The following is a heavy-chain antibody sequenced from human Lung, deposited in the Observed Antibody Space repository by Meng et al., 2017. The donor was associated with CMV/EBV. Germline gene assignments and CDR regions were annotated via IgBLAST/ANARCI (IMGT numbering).Heavy chain of an antibody. CDR1: SYY. CDR3: ARNDLGPYDFWSGYYPGGAFDI. Sequence: SYYCTSIRQPPGKGLECIGYIYYSGSSNYSPSLKSRVTISIDTSKNQFSLKLSSVTAADTAVYYCARNDLGPYDFWSGYYPGGAFDIWGQGTMVTVSS. D-gene: IGHD3-3*01. V-gene: IGHV4-59*01. J-gene: IGHJ3*02. CDR2: IYYSGSS.